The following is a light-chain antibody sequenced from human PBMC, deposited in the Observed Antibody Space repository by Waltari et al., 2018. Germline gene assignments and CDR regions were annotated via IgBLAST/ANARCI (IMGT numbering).Light chain of an antibody. CDR3: QQANSFPLT. V-gene: IGKV1-12*01. Sequence: DIQMTQSPSVVSASVGDRVPITCRTSQDIKGWLAWYQQKPGRAPSLLIYGASNLQRGAPSRFSGSGYGTEFTLTISNLQPEDFATYYCQQANSFPLTFGGGTTVDIK. J-gene: IGKJ4*01. CDR1: QDIKGW. CDR2: GAS.